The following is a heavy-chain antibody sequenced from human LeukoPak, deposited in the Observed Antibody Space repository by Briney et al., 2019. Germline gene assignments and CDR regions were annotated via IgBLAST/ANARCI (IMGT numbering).Heavy chain of an antibody. J-gene: IGHJ4*02. V-gene: IGHV3-48*01. CDR2: ISSSSSTI. Sequence: GGSLRLSCAASGFTFSSYSMNWVRQAPGKGLEWVSSISSSSSTIYYADSVKGRFTISRDNAKNSLYLQMNSLRAEDTAVYYCARVGGIAAAGTFDYWGQGTLVTVSS. CDR1: GFTFSSYS. D-gene: IGHD6-13*01. CDR3: ARVGGIAAAGTFDY.